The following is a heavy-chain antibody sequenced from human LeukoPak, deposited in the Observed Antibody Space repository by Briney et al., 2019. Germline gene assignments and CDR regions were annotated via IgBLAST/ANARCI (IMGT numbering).Heavy chain of an antibody. CDR1: GGSFSGYY. V-gene: IGHV4-34*01. CDR2: IDHSGSA. Sequence: SETLSLTCAVYGGSFSGYYWIWIRQPPGRGLEWIGEIDHSGSANYNPSLKSRVIISLDTSKNQFSLKLSSVTAADTAVYYCARRVVGATTLFDYWGQGTLVTVSS. CDR3: ARRVVGATTLFDY. D-gene: IGHD1-26*01. J-gene: IGHJ4*02.